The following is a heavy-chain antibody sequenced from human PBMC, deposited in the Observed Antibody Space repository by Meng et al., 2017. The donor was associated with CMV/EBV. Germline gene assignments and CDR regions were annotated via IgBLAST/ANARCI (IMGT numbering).Heavy chain of an antibody. V-gene: IGHV3-9*01. D-gene: IGHD2-8*01. J-gene: IGHJ4*02. CDR3: ARDDCGNYCTLAD. CDR2: IGYNSDYI. CDR1: GFTFDRSA. Sequence: SLKISCAASGFTFDRSAIHWVRQVPGKGLGWVSGIGYNSDYIGYADSVKGRFTISRDNAKNSVYLQMNSLRPEDTALYYCARDDCGNYCTLADWGQGTLVTVSS.